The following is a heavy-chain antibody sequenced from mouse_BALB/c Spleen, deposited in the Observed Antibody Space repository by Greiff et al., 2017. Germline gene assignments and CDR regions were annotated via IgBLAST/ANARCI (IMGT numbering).Heavy chain of an antibody. CDR2: IRLKSNNYAT. CDR1: GFTFSNYW. CDR3: TTLTGTKDY. J-gene: IGHJ2*01. V-gene: IGHV6-6*02. D-gene: IGHD4-1*01. Sequence: EVQGVESGGGLVQPGGSMKLSCVASGFTFSNYWMNWVRQSPEKGLEWVAEIRLKSNNYATHYAESVKGRFTISREDSKSSVYLQMNNLRAEDTGIYYCTTLTGTKDYWGQGTTLTVSS.